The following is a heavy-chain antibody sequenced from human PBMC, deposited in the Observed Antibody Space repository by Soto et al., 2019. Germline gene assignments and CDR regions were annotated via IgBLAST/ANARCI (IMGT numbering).Heavy chain of an antibody. Sequence: SVKVSCKASGCTFSSYAISCVRQAPGQVLEWMGGIIPIFGTANYAQKFQGRVTITADESTSTAYMELSSLRSEDTAVYYCARKEGDCSGGSCYFWFDPWGQGTLVTVSS. CDR2: IIPIFGTA. V-gene: IGHV1-69*13. D-gene: IGHD2-15*01. J-gene: IGHJ5*02. CDR3: ARKEGDCSGGSCYFWFDP. CDR1: GCTFSSYA.